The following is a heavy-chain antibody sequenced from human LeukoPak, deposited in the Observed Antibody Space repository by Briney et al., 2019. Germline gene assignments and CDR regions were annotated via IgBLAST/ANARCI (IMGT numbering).Heavy chain of an antibody. J-gene: IGHJ1*01. CDR1: GGSISSYY. CDR2: IYYSGST. Sequence: SETLSLTCTVSGGSISSYYWSWIRQPPGKGLEWIGYIYYSGSTNYNPSLKSRVTISVDTSKNQFSLKLSSVTAADTAVYYCAGYIAAAGTFQHWGQGTLVTVSS. CDR3: AGYIAAAGTFQH. V-gene: IGHV4-59*08. D-gene: IGHD6-13*01.